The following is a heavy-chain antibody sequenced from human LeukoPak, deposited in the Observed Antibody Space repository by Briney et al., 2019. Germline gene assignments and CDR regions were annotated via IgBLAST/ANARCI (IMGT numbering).Heavy chain of an antibody. J-gene: IGHJ6*02. V-gene: IGHV3-72*01. CDR3: ARDYTSGGMDV. D-gene: IGHD3-10*01. CDR1: GLTFSDHY. Sequence: GVSLRLSCAVSGLTFSDHYMDWVRQAPGKGLEWVGRTRNKANRYTTEYAASVKGRFTISRDESKNSLYLQMNSLKTEDTAVYYCARDYTSGGMDVWGQGTTVTVSS. CDR2: TRNKANRYTT.